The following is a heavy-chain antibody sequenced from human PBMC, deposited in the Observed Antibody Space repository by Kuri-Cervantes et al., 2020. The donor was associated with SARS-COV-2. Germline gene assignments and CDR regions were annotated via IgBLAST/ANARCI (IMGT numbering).Heavy chain of an antibody. V-gene: IGHV3-64*01. Sequence: GGFLRLSCAASGFTFSSYAMHWVRQAPGKGLEYVSAISSNGGSTYYANSVKGRFTISRDNSKNTLYLQMGSLRAEDMAVYYCARDRYYYMDVWGKGTTVTVSS. CDR2: ISSNGGST. CDR1: GFTFSSYA. CDR3: ARDRYYYMDV. J-gene: IGHJ6*03.